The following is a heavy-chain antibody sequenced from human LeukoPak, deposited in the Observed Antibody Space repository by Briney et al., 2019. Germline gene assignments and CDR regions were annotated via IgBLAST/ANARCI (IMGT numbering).Heavy chain of an antibody. CDR3: AKDLKRRYSYGPLDY. J-gene: IGHJ4*02. Sequence: GGSLRLSCAASGFTFDDYTMHWVRQAPGKGLEWVSLISWDGGSTYYADSVKGRFTISRDNSKNSLYLQMNSLRTEDTALYYCAKDLKRRYSYGPLDYWGQGTLVTVSS. CDR1: GFTFDDYT. V-gene: IGHV3-43*01. CDR2: ISWDGGST. D-gene: IGHD5-18*01.